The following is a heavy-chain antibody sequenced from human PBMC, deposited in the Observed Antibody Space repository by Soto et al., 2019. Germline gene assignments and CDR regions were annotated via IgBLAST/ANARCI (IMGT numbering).Heavy chain of an antibody. CDR1: GGSISSGGHY. CDR2: IYYSGST. V-gene: IGHV4-31*02. J-gene: IGHJ6*02. Sequence: PSETLSLTRTLSGGSISSGGHYWSWIRQHPGKGLEWIGYIYYSGSTYYNPSLKSRVTISVDTSKNQFSLKLSSVTAADTAVYSCARDGGRRYSRTSYPGSRDMEAWGHGTMVTVSS. D-gene: IGHD6-13*01. CDR3: ARDGGRRYSRTSYPGSRDMEA.